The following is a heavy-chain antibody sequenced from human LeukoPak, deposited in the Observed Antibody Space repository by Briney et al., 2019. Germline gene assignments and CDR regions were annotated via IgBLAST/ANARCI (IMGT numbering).Heavy chain of an antibody. J-gene: IGHJ5*02. CDR2: INHSGST. CDR1: GGSFSGYY. CDR3: ARGRSSMVRGVIYDP. Sequence: SETLSLTCAVYGGSFSGYYWSWIRQPPGKGLEWIGEINHSGSTNYNPSLKSRVTISVDTSENQFSLKLSSVTAADTAVYYCARGRSSMVRGVIYDPWGQGTLVTVSS. V-gene: IGHV4-34*01. D-gene: IGHD3-10*01.